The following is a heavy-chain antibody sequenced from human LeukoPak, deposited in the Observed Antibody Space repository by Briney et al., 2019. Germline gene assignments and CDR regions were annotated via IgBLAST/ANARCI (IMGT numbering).Heavy chain of an antibody. J-gene: IGHJ6*03. Sequence: SETLSLTCTVSGGSISSSSYYWGWIRQPPGKGLEWIGNIYYSGNTYYNPSLKSRVTISLDTSKNQFSLKLSSVTAADTAVYYCAKGQSITMVRGVIYYYYMDVWGKGTTVTVSS. V-gene: IGHV4-39*07. CDR3: AKGQSITMVRGVIYYYYMDV. CDR2: IYYSGNT. CDR1: GGSISSSSYY. D-gene: IGHD3-10*01.